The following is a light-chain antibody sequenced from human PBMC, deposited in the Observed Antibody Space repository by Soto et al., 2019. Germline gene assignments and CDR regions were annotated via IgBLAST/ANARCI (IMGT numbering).Light chain of an antibody. V-gene: IGKV1-5*01. CDR2: DAS. CDR3: QQYNSYSWT. CDR1: QSISSW. Sequence: DIQMTQSPSTLSASVGDRVTITFRASQSISSWLAWYQQKPGKAPKLLIYDASSLESGVPSRFSGSGSGTEFTLTISRLQPDDFATYYCQQYNSYSWTFGQGTKVEIK. J-gene: IGKJ1*01.